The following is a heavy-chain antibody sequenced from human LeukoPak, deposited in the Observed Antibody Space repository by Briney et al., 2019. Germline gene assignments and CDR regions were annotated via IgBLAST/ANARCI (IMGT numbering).Heavy chain of an antibody. CDR3: ASHSEEGLGTFDY. CDR2: ISSSSSYI. Sequence: GGSLRLSCAASGFTFSSYSMNWVRQAPGKGLEWVSSISSSSSYIYYADSVKGRFTISRDNAKNSLYLQMNGLRAEDTAVYYCASHSEEGLGTFDYWGQGTLVTVSS. D-gene: IGHD7-27*01. CDR1: GFTFSSYS. V-gene: IGHV3-21*01. J-gene: IGHJ4*02.